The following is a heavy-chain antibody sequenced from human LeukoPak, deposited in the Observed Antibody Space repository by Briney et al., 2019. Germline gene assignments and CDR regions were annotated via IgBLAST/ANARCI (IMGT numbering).Heavy chain of an antibody. Sequence: TGGSRRLSGAASGFTLSSYSMNWVRKAPGKGLEWVAYINSDSSMIYYADSVKGRFTISRDNAKNSLCLQMHSLRDEDTAVYYCARYMLTGYLSGLGYWGQGTLVTVSS. J-gene: IGHJ4*02. D-gene: IGHD3-9*01. CDR2: INSDSSMI. CDR3: ARYMLTGYLSGLGY. V-gene: IGHV3-48*02. CDR1: GFTLSSYS.